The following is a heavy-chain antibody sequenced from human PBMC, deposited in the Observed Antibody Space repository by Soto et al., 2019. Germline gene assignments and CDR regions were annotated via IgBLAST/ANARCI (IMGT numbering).Heavy chain of an antibody. CDR2: IRYGGNT. D-gene: IGHD3-3*01. V-gene: IGHV4-39*02. CDR3: ATGNIDFWSGYKYFYYGMDV. J-gene: IGHJ6*02. CDR1: GGSVRSSNYY. Sequence: SETLSLTCTVSGGSVRSSNYYWAWIRQPPGKGLVWIGSIRYGGNTYSNPSLKSRLTISVDTSNNHISLRLSSVTAADTAIYYCATGNIDFWSGYKYFYYGMDVWGQGTTVTVS.